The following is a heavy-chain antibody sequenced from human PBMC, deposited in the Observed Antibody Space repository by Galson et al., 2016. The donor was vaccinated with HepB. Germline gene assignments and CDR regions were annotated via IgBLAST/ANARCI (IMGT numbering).Heavy chain of an antibody. CDR1: GFIFNTYY. CDR3: ARGDYSLYSLDY. D-gene: IGHD4-11*01. Sequence: SLRLSCAASGFIFNTYYMNWVRQAPGKGLEWVSYISGRSKATQYADSVKGRFTISRDNAKNSVYLQKDSLRDDDTAVYYCARGDYSLYSLDYWGQGTLVTVSS. CDR2: ISGRSKAT. J-gene: IGHJ4*02. V-gene: IGHV3-48*02.